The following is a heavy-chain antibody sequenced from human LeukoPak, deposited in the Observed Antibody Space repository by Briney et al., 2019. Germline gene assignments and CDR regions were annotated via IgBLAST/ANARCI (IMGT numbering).Heavy chain of an antibody. V-gene: IGHV3-23*01. J-gene: IGHJ3*02. CDR3: AREDGDYVPHDAFDM. Sequence: GGSLRLSCAASGFTFNKYAMNWVRQPPGKGLEWVSSIAGTGGSTYYADSVKGRFTLSRDNSKNTLYLQMNSLRVEDTAVYYCAREDGDYVPHDAFDMWGQGTMVTVSS. CDR2: IAGTGGST. CDR1: GFTFNKYA. D-gene: IGHD4-17*01.